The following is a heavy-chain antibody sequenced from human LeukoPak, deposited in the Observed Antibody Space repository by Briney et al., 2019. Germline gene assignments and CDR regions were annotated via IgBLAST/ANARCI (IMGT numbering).Heavy chain of an antibody. J-gene: IGHJ5*02. D-gene: IGHD3-10*01. CDR3: AKASPHNYGSGSYYLNPFDP. Sequence: GGSQRLSCAASGFTFSSYAMSWVRQAPGKGLEWVSAISGSGDSTYYADSVKGRFTISRDNSKNTLYLQMNSLRAEDTAVYYCAKASPHNYGSGSYYLNPFDPWGQGTLVTVSS. CDR2: ISGSGDST. CDR1: GFTFSSYA. V-gene: IGHV3-23*01.